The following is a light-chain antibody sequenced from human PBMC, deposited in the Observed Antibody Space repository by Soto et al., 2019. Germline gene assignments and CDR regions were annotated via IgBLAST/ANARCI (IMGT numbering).Light chain of an antibody. Sequence: EIVMTQSPATLSVSPGERATLSCRAGQNIHTNLAWYQQKPGQAPRLLFYGASTGATGLPARFSGSGSGTEFTLTISSLQSEDFAVYYCQQYNNWPRTFGPGTKVDIK. CDR2: GAS. CDR3: QQYNNWPRT. CDR1: QNIHTN. J-gene: IGKJ1*01. V-gene: IGKV3-15*01.